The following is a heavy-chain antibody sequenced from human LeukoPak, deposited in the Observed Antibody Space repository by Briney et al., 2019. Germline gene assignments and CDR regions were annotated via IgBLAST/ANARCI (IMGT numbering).Heavy chain of an antibody. CDR3: ARAYSSGWYGGRDNWFDP. D-gene: IGHD6-19*01. CDR2: IYTSGST. J-gene: IGHJ5*02. Sequence: SETLSLTCTVSGGSISSGSYYWSWIRQPAGKGLEWIGRIYTSGSTNYNPSLKSRVTISVDTSKNQFSLKLSSATAADTAVYYCARAYSSGWYGGRDNWFDPWGQGTLVTVSS. V-gene: IGHV4-61*02. CDR1: GGSISSGSYY.